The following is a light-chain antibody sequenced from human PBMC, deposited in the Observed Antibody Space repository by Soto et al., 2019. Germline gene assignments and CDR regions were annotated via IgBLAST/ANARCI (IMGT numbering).Light chain of an antibody. Sequence: EIVLTQSPGTLSLSPGERATLSCRASQSVSSSYLAWYQQKPGQAPRLLIYGASSRATGIPDRFSGSGSGTDFTLTISRLDPEDFAVYYCQQYGCSPWTFGQGTKVDIK. CDR2: GAS. J-gene: IGKJ1*01. CDR1: QSVSSSY. CDR3: QQYGCSPWT. V-gene: IGKV3-20*01.